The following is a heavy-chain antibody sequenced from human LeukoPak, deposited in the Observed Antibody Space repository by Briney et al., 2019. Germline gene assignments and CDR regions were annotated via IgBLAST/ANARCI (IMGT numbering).Heavy chain of an antibody. CDR2: IHYSGST. CDR1: GGSISSDY. Sequence: PSETLSLTCTVSGGSISSDYWSWVRQPPGKGLEWIGYIHYSGSTDYNASLKRRVTMSVDMSKNQFSLKLTPVTAADTAVYYCARLGRKTSVVPPDFDCWGQGTLVTVSS. V-gene: IGHV4-59*01. J-gene: IGHJ4*02. D-gene: IGHD4-23*01. CDR3: ARLGRKTSVVPPDFDC.